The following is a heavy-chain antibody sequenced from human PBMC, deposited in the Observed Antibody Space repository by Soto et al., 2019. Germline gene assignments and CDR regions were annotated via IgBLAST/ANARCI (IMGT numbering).Heavy chain of an antibody. D-gene: IGHD3-22*01. J-gene: IGHJ4*02. Sequence: ASVKVSFKASGYTFTSYYMHWVRQAPGQGLEWMGWISAYNGNTNYAQKFQGRVTMTTDTSTSTAYMELRSLRSDDTAVYYCARVTYYYDKSGYYAVDYWGQGTLVTSPQ. CDR1: GYTFTSYY. CDR2: ISAYNGNT. CDR3: ARVTYYYDKSGYYAVDY. V-gene: IGHV1-18*04.